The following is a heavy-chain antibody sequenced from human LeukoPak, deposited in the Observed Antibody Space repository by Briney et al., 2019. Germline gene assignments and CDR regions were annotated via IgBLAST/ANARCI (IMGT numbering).Heavy chain of an antibody. D-gene: IGHD2-2*01. CDR1: GFTFSSYA. CDR3: ARASSRYCSSTSCYGCDY. Sequence: GGSLRLSCAASGFTFSSYAMHWVRQAPGKGLEWVAVISYDGSNKYYADSVKGRSTISRDNSKNTLYLQMNSLRAEDTAVYYCARASSRYCSSTSCYGCDYWGQGTLVTVSS. V-gene: IGHV3-30*04. CDR2: ISYDGSNK. J-gene: IGHJ4*02.